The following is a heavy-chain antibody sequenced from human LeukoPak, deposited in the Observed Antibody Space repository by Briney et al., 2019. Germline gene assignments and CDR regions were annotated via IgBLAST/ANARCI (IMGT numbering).Heavy chain of an antibody. CDR3: ARRVSGSYYNYFDY. CDR1: GGSISSSSYC. Sequence: SETLSLTCTVSGGSISSSSYCWGWARQPPGKGLEWIGSIYSSGSTYYNPSLKSRVTISVDTSKNQFSLKLNSVTAADTAVYYCARRVSGSYYNYFDYWGQGTLVTVSS. J-gene: IGHJ4*02. D-gene: IGHD1-26*01. V-gene: IGHV4-39*01. CDR2: IYSSGST.